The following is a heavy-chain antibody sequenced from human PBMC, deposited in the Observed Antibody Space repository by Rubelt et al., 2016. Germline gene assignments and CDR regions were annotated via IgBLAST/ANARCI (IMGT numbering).Heavy chain of an antibody. Sequence: EVQLVESGGGLVKPGGSLRLSCAASGFTFSSYSMNWVRQAPGKGLEWVSYISSSGSTIYYADSVKGRFTISRDKDKNSLYLQMNSLRAEDTAVYYCARGRVGDDAFEIWGQGTMVTVSA. CDR3: ARGRVGDDAFEI. CDR1: GFTFSSYS. V-gene: IGHV3-21*05. D-gene: IGHD3-10*01. J-gene: IGHJ3*02. CDR2: ISSSGSTI.